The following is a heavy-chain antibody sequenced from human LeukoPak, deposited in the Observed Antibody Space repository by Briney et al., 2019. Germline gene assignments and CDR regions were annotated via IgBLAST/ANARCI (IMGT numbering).Heavy chain of an antibody. CDR1: GYTFTYRY. CDR2: ITPFNGNT. D-gene: IGHD3-3*01. Sequence: ASVRVSCKASGYTFTYRYLHWVRQAPGQALEWMGWITPFNGNTNYAQKFQDRVTITRDRSMSTAYMELSSLRSEDTAMYYCASPVWDAKSEDYDFWSGYPEIDAFDIWGQGTMVTVSS. V-gene: IGHV1-45*02. J-gene: IGHJ3*02. CDR3: ASPVWDAKSEDYDFWSGYPEIDAFDI.